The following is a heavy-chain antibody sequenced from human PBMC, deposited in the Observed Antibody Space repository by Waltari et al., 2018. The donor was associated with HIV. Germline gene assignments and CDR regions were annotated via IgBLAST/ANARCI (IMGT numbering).Heavy chain of an antibody. CDR1: GYTFTSYG. J-gene: IGHJ4*02. CDR3: ARDDDRDYDFWSGKFDY. Sequence: QVQLVQSGAEVKKPGASVKVSCKASGYTFTSYGISWVRQAPGQGLEWMGWISAYNGNTNYAQKLQGRVTMTTDTSTSTAYMELRSLRSDDTAVYYCARDDDRDYDFWSGKFDYWGQGTLVTVSS. CDR2: ISAYNGNT. V-gene: IGHV1-18*01. D-gene: IGHD3-3*01.